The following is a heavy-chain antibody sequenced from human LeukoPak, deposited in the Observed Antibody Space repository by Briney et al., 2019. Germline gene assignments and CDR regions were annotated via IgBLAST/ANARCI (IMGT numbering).Heavy chain of an antibody. CDR3: AKGQLWFGENYFDY. CDR2: ISGSGGST. CDR1: GFTFSSYA. J-gene: IGHJ4*02. V-gene: IGHV3-23*01. D-gene: IGHD3-10*01. Sequence: GGSLRLSCAASGFTFSSYAMSWVRQAPGKGLEWVSAISGSGGSTYYADSVKGRFTISRDNSKNTLYLQMNSLRAGDTAVYYCAKGQLWFGENYFDYWGQGTLVTVSS.